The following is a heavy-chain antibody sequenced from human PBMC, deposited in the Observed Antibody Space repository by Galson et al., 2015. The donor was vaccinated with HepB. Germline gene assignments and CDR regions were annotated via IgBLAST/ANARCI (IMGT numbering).Heavy chain of an antibody. D-gene: IGHD4-17*01. Sequence: SLRLSCAASGFTFKNYAMSWVRQAPGKGLEWVSGITGSGASTYYSDSVKGRFTISRNNSKNMLYLQMNSLRAEDTAVYYCAKDAPLTVTSHFDYWGQGTLVTVSS. CDR2: ITGSGAST. CDR1: GFTFKNYA. CDR3: AKDAPLTVTSHFDY. V-gene: IGHV3-23*01. J-gene: IGHJ4*02.